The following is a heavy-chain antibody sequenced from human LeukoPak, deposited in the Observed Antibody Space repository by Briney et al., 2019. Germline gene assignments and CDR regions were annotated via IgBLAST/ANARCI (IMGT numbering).Heavy chain of an antibody. CDR2: TSYSGNT. Sequence: SETLSLTCTVSGGSISGDYWNWIRQPPGKGLEWIGYTSYSGNTDYKPSLRSRVTTSVDTSNNQLSLKLTSATAADTAVYYCARWHSHGRYFDYWGQGALVTVSS. J-gene: IGHJ4*02. V-gene: IGHV4-59*01. CDR3: ARWHSHGRYFDY. CDR1: GGSISGDY. D-gene: IGHD1-26*01.